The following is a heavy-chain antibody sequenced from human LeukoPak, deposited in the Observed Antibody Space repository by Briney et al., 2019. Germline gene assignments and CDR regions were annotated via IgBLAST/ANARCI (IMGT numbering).Heavy chain of an antibody. D-gene: IGHD3-3*01. V-gene: IGHV1-8*01. Sequence: ASVKVSCKASGYTFTSYDINWVRQATGQGLEWMGWMNPNSGNTGYAQKFQGRVTMTRNTSISTAYMELSSLRSEDTAVYYCASYDFWSGYTNTPEPLDYWGQGTLVTVSS. J-gene: IGHJ4*02. CDR1: GYTFTSYD. CDR3: ASYDFWSGYTNTPEPLDY. CDR2: MNPNSGNT.